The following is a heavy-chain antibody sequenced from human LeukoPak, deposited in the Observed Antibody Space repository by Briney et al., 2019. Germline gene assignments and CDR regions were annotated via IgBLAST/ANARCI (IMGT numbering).Heavy chain of an antibody. CDR1: GFTFSSYA. CDR3: AKDTIEGRDREYFQH. J-gene: IGHJ1*01. Sequence: GGSLRLSCAASGFTFSSYAMSWVRQAPGKGLEWVSAISGSGGSTYYADSVKGRFTISRDNSKNTLYLQMNSLRAEDTAVYYCAKDTIEGRDREYFQHWGQGTLVTVSS. D-gene: IGHD5-24*01. V-gene: IGHV3-23*01. CDR2: ISGSGGST.